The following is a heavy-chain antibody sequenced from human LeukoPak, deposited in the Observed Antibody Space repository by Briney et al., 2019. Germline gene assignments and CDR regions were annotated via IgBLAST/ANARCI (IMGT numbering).Heavy chain of an antibody. D-gene: IGHD1-26*01. CDR2: ISGRSSTI. J-gene: IGHJ4*02. V-gene: IGHV3-48*01. CDR1: AFTFSDYS. CDR3: AGDRLTSGSYFFDY. Sequence: GGSLRLSCAASAFTFSDYSMNWVRQAPGKGLEWISYISGRSSTIYYADSVRGRFTISRDNAKNSMYLQMNSLRAEDTAVYYCAGDRLTSGSYFFDYWGQGTLVTVSS.